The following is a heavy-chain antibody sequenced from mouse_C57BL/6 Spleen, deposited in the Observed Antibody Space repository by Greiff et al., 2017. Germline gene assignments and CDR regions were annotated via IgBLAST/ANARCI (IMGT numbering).Heavy chain of an antibody. CDR3: ARGDYYGSSHYLDY. CDR2: IDPSDSET. CDR1: GYTFTSYW. V-gene: IGHV1-52*01. D-gene: IGHD1-1*01. Sequence: QVQLQQPGAELVRPGSSVKLSCKASGYTFTSYWMHWVKQRPIQGLEWIGNIDPSDSETHYNQKFKDKATLTVDKSSSTAYMQLSSLTSEDSAVYYCARGDYYGSSHYLDYWGQGTTRTVSS. J-gene: IGHJ2*01.